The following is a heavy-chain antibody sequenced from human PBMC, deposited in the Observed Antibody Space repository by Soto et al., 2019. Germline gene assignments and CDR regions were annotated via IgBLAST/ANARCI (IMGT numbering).Heavy chain of an antibody. D-gene: IGHD3-3*01. CDR1: GGSISSSSYY. Sequence: QLQLQESGPGLVKPSETLSLTCTVSGGSISSSSYYWGWIRQPPGKGLEWIGSIYYSGSTYYNPSLKSRVTISVDTSKNQFSLKLSSVTAADTAVYYCARLYDFWSGYPWAFDIWGQGTMVTVSS. V-gene: IGHV4-39*01. CDR3: ARLYDFWSGYPWAFDI. CDR2: IYYSGST. J-gene: IGHJ3*02.